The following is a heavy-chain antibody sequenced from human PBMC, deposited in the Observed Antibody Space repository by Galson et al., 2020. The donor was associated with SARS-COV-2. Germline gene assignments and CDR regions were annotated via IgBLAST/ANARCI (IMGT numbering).Heavy chain of an antibody. J-gene: IGHJ1*01. Sequence: KIGESLKISCAASGFTFRIYSMNWVRQAPGKGLAWVACMSSSGSYIYYADSVRGRFTISRDNAKDSLYLQMNDVSAEDTVVYYCVREIVTGDDGSNQLERWGQGTLVCV. CDR1: GFTFRIYS. CDR2: MSSSGSYI. D-gene: IGHD3-22*01. V-gene: IGHV3-21*01. CDR3: VREIVTGDDGSNQLER.